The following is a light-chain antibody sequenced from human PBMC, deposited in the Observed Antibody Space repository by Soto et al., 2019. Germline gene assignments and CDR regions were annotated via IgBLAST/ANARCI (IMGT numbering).Light chain of an antibody. CDR1: ERISSNF. CDR3: QQYGTSPFT. Sequence: VLTQSPDTLSLSPGERATLSCRASERISSNFLAGYQQRPGQAPRLLIYGASTRASGIPDRFSGSGSGTDFALTISRLEPEDFAVFYCQQYGTSPFTFGPGTTVEIK. CDR2: GAS. V-gene: IGKV3-20*01. J-gene: IGKJ3*01.